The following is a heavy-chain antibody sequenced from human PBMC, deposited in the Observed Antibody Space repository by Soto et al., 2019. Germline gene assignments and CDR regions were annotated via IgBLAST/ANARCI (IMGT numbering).Heavy chain of an antibody. J-gene: IGHJ4*02. Sequence: PGGSLRLSCAASGFTFSDYYMSWIRQAPGKGLEWVSYISSSSYTNYADSVKGRFTISRDNAKNSLYLQMNSLRAEDTAVYYCASAYYYGSGSYWPFDYWGQGTLVTVSS. CDR1: GFTFSDYY. CDR2: ISSSSYT. CDR3: ASAYYYGSGSYWPFDY. V-gene: IGHV3-11*06. D-gene: IGHD3-10*01.